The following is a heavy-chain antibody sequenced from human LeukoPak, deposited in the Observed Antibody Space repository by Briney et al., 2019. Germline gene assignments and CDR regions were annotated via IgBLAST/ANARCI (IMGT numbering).Heavy chain of an antibody. CDR3: ATARGHSSSWYWVLDY. V-gene: IGHV3-30-3*01. Sequence: GGSLRLSCVASGITFSHHAMNWVRQAPGKGLEWVAVISYDGSNEDYADSVKGRFTISRDNSQKTLSLQMNSLRPKDTAVYYCATARGHSSSWYWVLDYWGQGTLVIVSS. CDR1: GITFSHHA. CDR2: ISYDGSNE. J-gene: IGHJ4*02. D-gene: IGHD6-13*01.